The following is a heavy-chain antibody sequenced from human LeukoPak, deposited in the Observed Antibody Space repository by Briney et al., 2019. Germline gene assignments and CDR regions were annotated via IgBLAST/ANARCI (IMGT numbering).Heavy chain of an antibody. CDR1: GFTFSSYA. D-gene: IGHD2-2*02. CDR2: ISGSGGST. J-gene: IGHJ6*02. V-gene: IGHV3-23*01. CDR3: ASNLGYCSSTSCYTNKNYYYYYGMDV. Sequence: GGSLRLSCAASGFTFSSYAMSWVRQAPGKGLEWVSAISGSGGSTYYADSVKGRFTISRDNSKNTLYLQMNSLRAEDTAVYYCASNLGYCSSTSCYTNKNYYYYYGMDVWGQGTTVTVSS.